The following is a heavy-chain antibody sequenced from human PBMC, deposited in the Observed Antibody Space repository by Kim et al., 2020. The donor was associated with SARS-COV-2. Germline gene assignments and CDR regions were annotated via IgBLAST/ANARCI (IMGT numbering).Heavy chain of an antibody. CDR3: ARGKPDYGDLGGMDV. Sequence: GGSLRLSCAASGFTFSSYGMNWVRQAPGKGLEWVSYISSSGSTIYYADSVKGRFTISRDNAKNSLYLQMNSLRAEDTAVYYCARGKPDYGDLGGMDVWGQGTTVTVSS. CDR1: GFTFSSYG. J-gene: IGHJ6*02. D-gene: IGHD4-17*01. CDR2: ISSSGSTI. V-gene: IGHV3-48*03.